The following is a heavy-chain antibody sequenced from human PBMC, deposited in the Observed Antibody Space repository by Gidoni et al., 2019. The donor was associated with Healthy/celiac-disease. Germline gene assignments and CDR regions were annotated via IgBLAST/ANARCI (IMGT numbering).Heavy chain of an antibody. CDR1: GFTFSSYA. Sequence: EVQLLESGGGLVQPGGSLRLSCAASGFTFSSYAISWFRQAPGKGREWVSAISGSSGSTYYADSVKGRFTISRDNSKNTLYLQMNSLRAEDTAVYYCAKDQEVVVAATPPSDYWGQGTLVTVSS. D-gene: IGHD2-15*01. V-gene: IGHV3-23*01. CDR3: AKDQEVVVAATPPSDY. CDR2: ISGSSGST. J-gene: IGHJ4*02.